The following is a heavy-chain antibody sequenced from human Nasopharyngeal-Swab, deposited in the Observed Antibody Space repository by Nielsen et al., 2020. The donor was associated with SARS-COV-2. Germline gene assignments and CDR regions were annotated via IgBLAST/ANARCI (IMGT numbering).Heavy chain of an antibody. CDR2: ISSDESTT. Sequence: GESLKISCAASGFSFSIYWMHWVRQPPGKGLVWVSGISSDESTTTYADSVKGRFTISRDNSKNTLHVQMSSLRAEDTAVYYCAREGQGTPIDFWGQGTLVTVSS. CDR1: GFSFSIYW. CDR3: AREGQGTPIDF. V-gene: IGHV3-74*01. D-gene: IGHD3-10*01. J-gene: IGHJ4*02.